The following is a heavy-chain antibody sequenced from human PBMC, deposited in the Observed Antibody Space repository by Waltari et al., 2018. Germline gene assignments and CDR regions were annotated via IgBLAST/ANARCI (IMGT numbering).Heavy chain of an antibody. J-gene: IGHJ5*02. CDR2: INSDGSST. CDR3: ARGARSYSSSWYGWFDP. CDR1: GFTFSSYW. Sequence: EVQLVESGGGLVQPGGSLRLSCAASGFTFSSYWMHWVRQAPGKGLVWVSRINSDGSSTRYADSVKGRFTISRDNAKNTLYLQMNSLRAEDTAVYYCARGARSYSSSWYGWFDPWGQGTLVTVSS. V-gene: IGHV3-74*01. D-gene: IGHD6-13*01.